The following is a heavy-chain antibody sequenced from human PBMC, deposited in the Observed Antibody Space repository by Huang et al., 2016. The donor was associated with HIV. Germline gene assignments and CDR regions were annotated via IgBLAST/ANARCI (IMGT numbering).Heavy chain of an antibody. D-gene: IGHD3-16*01. V-gene: IGHV1-69*10. CDR3: AREGQNWLGKPFGALAF. CDR1: GVPFSDYA. CDR2: IIPRFGLT. J-gene: IGHJ4*03. Sequence: QAQLVQSGAAVIKPGSSVRVSCKASGVPFSDYAFSWVRRAPGQRLDWMGGIIPRFGLTNYAPRLQGRVTISADKSSNTVYLELTSLRSGDTAVYYCAREGQNWLGKPFGALAFWGQGTEVIVSS.